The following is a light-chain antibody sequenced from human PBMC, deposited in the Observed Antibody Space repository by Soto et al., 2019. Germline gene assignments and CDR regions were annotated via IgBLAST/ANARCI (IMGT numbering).Light chain of an antibody. Sequence: EIVLTQSPGTLSLSPGERVTPSCRASQSVNSSYLAWYQHKPGQAPMLLIYGASTRATGIPDRFSGSGSGTDFALTIARLEPGDFAVYYCQHNGNSPQTFGQGTKVDIK. CDR1: QSVNSSY. CDR3: QHNGNSPQT. J-gene: IGKJ1*01. CDR2: GAS. V-gene: IGKV3-20*01.